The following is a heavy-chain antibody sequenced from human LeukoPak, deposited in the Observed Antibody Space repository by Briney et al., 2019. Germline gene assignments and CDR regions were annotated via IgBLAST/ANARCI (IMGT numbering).Heavy chain of an antibody. V-gene: IGHV4-34*01. CDR2: INHSGST. J-gene: IGHJ4*02. D-gene: IGHD4-17*01. Sequence: SETLSLTCAVYGGSFSGYFWTWIRQPPGKGRDGIGEINHSGSTNYNPSLKSRVTISADTSKNQFSLKLSSVTAADTAVYYCARGLYGDYFLFDFWGQGTLVTVSS. CDR1: GGSFSGYF. CDR3: ARGLYGDYFLFDF.